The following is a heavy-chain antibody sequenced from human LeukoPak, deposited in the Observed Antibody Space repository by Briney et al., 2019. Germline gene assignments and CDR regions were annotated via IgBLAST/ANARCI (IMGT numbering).Heavy chain of an antibody. CDR1: GFTFSNNW. J-gene: IGHJ5*02. D-gene: IGHD2-2*02. CDR2: IKDDGSEK. V-gene: IGHV3-7*01. CDR3: ARDLGYWTSTNCYTRLDP. Sequence: GGSLRLSCAASGFTFSNNWMSWVRHPPGKGLEWVARIKDDGSEKYYVDSVKGRFTISTDNAKNSLYLQMNSLRAEDTAVYDCARDLGYWTSTNCYTRLDPWGQGTLVSVSS.